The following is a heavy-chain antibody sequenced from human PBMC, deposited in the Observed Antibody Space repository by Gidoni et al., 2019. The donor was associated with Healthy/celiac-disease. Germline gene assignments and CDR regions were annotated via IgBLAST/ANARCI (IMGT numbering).Heavy chain of an antibody. J-gene: IGHJ4*02. V-gene: IGHV4-59*01. CDR3: ARVSPLAGYDSSGYFNDY. D-gene: IGHD3-22*01. Sequence: QVQLQESGPGLVKPSETLSLTCTVSGGSISSYYWSWIRQPPGKGLEWIGYIYYSGSTNYNPSLKSRVTISVDTSKNQFSLKLRSVTAADTAVYYCARVSPLAGYDSSGYFNDYWGQGTLVTVSS. CDR2: IYYSGST. CDR1: GGSISSYY.